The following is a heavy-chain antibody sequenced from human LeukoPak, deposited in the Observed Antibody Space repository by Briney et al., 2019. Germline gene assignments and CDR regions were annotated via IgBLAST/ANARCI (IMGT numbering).Heavy chain of an antibody. Sequence: PGGSLRLSCAASGFSFGDYFMTWIRQAPGKGLEYVSAISGNGGSTYYADSVKGRFTISRDNSKNTLYLQMSSLRAEDTAVYYCVKDLNTAIAAAGTFDYWGQGTLVTVSS. CDR1: GFSFGDYF. J-gene: IGHJ4*02. V-gene: IGHV3-64D*09. D-gene: IGHD6-13*01. CDR3: VKDLNTAIAAAGTFDY. CDR2: ISGNGGST.